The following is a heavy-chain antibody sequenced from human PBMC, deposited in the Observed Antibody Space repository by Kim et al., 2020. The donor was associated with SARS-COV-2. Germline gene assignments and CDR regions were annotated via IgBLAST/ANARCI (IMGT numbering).Heavy chain of an antibody. CDR3: ASGPEHYFDY. CDR2: NT. V-gene: IGHV3-30*01. J-gene: IGHJ4*02. Sequence: NTYHAAAVKGLLPISRDNSKNTLYLQMNSLRAEDTAVYYWASGPEHYFDYWGQGTLVTVSS.